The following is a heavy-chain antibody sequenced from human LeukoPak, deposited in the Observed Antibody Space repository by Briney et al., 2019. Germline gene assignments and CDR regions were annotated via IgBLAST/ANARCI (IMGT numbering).Heavy chain of an antibody. CDR3: ARDLRDYDFWSGYYSNWFDP. J-gene: IGHJ5*02. D-gene: IGHD3-3*01. V-gene: IGHV1-2*02. CDR1: GYTFTSYS. Sequence: GASVKVSCKASGYTFTSYSMHWVRQAPGQGLEWMGWINPNSGGTNYAQKFQGRVTMTRDTSISTAYMELSRLRSDDTAVYYCARDLRDYDFWSGYYSNWFDPWGQGTLVTVSS. CDR2: INPNSGGT.